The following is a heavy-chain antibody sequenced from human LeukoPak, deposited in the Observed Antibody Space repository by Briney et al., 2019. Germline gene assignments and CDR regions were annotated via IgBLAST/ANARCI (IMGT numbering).Heavy chain of an antibody. V-gene: IGHV1-2*06. CDR3: ARTDSMYDSSGYEVDY. J-gene: IGHJ4*02. D-gene: IGHD3-22*01. CDR1: GYTFTGYY. Sequence: ASVKVSCQASGYTFTGYYMHWVRQAPGQGLEWMGRINPNSGGTNYAQKFQGRVTMTRDTSISTAYMELSRLRSDDTAVYYCARTDSMYDSSGYEVDYWGQGTLVTVSS. CDR2: INPNSGGT.